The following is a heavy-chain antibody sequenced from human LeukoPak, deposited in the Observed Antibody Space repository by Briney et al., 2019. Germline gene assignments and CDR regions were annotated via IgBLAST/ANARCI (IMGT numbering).Heavy chain of an antibody. CDR1: GGSFSGYY. J-gene: IGHJ5*02. Sequence: SETLSLTCAVYGGSFSGYYWSWIRQPPGKGLEWIGEINHSGSTNYNPSLKSRVTISVDTSKNQFSLKLSSVTAADTAVYYCARCVVVPAATGGWFDPWGQGTLVTVSP. D-gene: IGHD2-2*01. CDR3: ARCVVVPAATGGWFDP. V-gene: IGHV4-34*01. CDR2: INHSGST.